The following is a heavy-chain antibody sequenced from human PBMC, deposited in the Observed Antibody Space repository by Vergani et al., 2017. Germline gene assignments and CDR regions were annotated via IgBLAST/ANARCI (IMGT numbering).Heavy chain of an antibody. CDR1: GYSISSGYY. V-gene: IGHV4-38-2*02. J-gene: IGHJ3*02. Sequence: QVQLQESGPGLVKPSETLSLTCAVSGYSISSGYYWGWIRQPPGKGLEWIGSIYHSGSTYYNPSLKSRVTISVDTSKNQFSLKLTSVTAADTAVYYCARDFESSIHYANDAFDIWGQGTMVIVSS. CDR2: IYHSGST. CDR3: ARDFESSIHYANDAFDI. D-gene: IGHD3-22*01.